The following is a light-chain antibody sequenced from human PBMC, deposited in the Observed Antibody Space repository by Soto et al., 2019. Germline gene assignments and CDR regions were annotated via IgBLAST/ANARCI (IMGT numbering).Light chain of an antibody. CDR2: LNSDGSH. CDR3: QTWGTGVV. V-gene: IGLV4-69*01. Sequence: QLVLTQSPSASASLGASVKLTCTLSSGHSSYAIAWHQQQPEKGPRYLMKLNSDGSHSKGDEIPDRFSGSSSGAERYLTISSLQSEDEADYYCQTWGTGVVFGGGTKVTVL. J-gene: IGLJ2*01. CDR1: SGHSSYA.